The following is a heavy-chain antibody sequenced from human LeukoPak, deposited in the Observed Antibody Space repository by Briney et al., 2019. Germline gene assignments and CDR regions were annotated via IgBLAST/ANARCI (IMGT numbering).Heavy chain of an antibody. Sequence: GASVKVSCKASGYTFTSYGISWVRQAPGQGLEWMGWISAYNGNTNYAQKLQGRVTMTTDTSTSTAYMELRSLRSDDTAVYYCARERFGSGSYRRPWFDPWGQGTLVTVSS. J-gene: IGHJ5*02. CDR2: ISAYNGNT. D-gene: IGHD3-10*01. CDR3: ARERFGSGSYRRPWFDP. CDR1: GYTFTSYG. V-gene: IGHV1-18*01.